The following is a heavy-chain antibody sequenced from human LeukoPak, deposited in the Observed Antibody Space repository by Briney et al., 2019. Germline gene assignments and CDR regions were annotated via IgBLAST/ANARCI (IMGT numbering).Heavy chain of an antibody. CDR2: ISSSSSYI. Sequence: KPGGSLRLSCAASGFTFSTYSMNWVRQAPGKGLEWVSSISSSSSYIYYADSLKGRFTISRDNSKNTLYLQMNSLRAEDTAVYYCAKGRAGNYYYDSSDYWGQGTLVTVSS. CDR3: AKGRAGNYYYDSSDY. CDR1: GFTFSTYS. V-gene: IGHV3-21*04. J-gene: IGHJ4*02. D-gene: IGHD3-22*01.